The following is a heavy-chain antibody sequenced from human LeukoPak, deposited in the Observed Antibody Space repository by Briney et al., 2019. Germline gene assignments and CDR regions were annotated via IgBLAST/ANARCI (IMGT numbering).Heavy chain of an antibody. J-gene: IGHJ3*02. CDR2: FDPEDGET. CDR3: AIDPKWEPSLDAFDI. Sequence: GASVKVSCKVSGYTLTELSMHWVRQAPGKGLEWMGGFDPEDGETIYAQKFQGRVTMTEDTSTDTAYMELSSLRSEDTAVYYCAIDPKWEPSLDAFDIWGQGTMVTVSS. CDR1: GYTLTELS. V-gene: IGHV1-24*01. D-gene: IGHD1-26*01.